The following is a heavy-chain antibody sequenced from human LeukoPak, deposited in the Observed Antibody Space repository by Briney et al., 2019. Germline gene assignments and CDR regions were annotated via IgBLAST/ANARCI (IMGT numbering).Heavy chain of an antibody. CDR1: GFTFSSYS. CDR2: ISSSYSII. D-gene: IGHD3-16*01. Sequence: GGSLRLSCAVSGFTFSSYSMNWVRQAPGKGLEWVSYISSSYSIISYADSVKGRFTISIDNAENSLYLQMNSLRDEYTAVYYCARDYAYAFDIWGQGTMVTVSS. J-gene: IGHJ3*02. CDR3: ARDYAYAFDI. V-gene: IGHV3-48*02.